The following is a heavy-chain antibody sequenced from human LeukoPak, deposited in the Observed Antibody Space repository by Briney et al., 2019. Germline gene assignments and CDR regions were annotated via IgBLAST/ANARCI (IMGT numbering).Heavy chain of an antibody. CDR1: GFTFSSYA. V-gene: IGHV3-33*01. Sequence: PGGSLRLSCAASGFTFSSYAMRWVRQAPGKGLEWVAIIWYDGSKKFYADSVKGRFTISRDSSKSTLYLQMNSLRAEDTAMYYCARGTFGIDYWGQGTLVTVSS. CDR3: ARGTFGIDY. CDR2: IWYDGSKK. J-gene: IGHJ4*02. D-gene: IGHD3-10*01.